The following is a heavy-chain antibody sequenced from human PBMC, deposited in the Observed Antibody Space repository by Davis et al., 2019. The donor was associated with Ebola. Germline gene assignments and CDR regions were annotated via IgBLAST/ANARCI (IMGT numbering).Heavy chain of an antibody. CDR2: INHSGST. D-gene: IGHD3-3*01. CDR3: ARADFWSGYYTFYYFDY. V-gene: IGHV4-34*01. J-gene: IGHJ4*02. CDR1: GGSFSDYY. Sequence: MPSETLSLTCAVYGGSFSDYYWSWIRQPPGKGLEWIGEINHSGSTNYNPSLKSRVTISVDTSKNQFSLKLSSVTAADTAVYYCARADFWSGYYTFYYFDYWGQGTLVTVSS.